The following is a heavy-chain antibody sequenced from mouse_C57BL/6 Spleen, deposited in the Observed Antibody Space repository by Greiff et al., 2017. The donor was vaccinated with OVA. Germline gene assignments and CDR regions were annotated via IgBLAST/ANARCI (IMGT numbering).Heavy chain of an antibody. Sequence: QVQLKQPGAELVKPGASVKLSCKASGYTFTSYWMHWVKQRPGQGLEWIGMIHPNSGSTNYNEKFKSKATLTVDKSSSTAYMQLSSLTSEDSAVYYCARDDYESQYYYAMDYWGQGTSVTVSS. CDR2: IHPNSGST. CDR1: GYTFTSYW. D-gene: IGHD2-4*01. V-gene: IGHV1-64*01. J-gene: IGHJ4*01. CDR3: ARDDYESQYYYAMDY.